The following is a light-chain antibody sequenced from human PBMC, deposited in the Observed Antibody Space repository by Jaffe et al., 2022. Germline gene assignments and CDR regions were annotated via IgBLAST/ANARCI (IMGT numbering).Light chain of an antibody. CDR2: GVS. CDR3: QQSNNWPPMYT. V-gene: IGKV3-15*01. Sequence: EIVMTQSPATLSVSPGERATLSCRASQSVKNNLAWYQQKPGQAPRLLIYGVSTRATGIPARFSGSGSGTEFTLTISSLQSEDFAVYYCQQSNNWPPMYTFGQGTKLEIK. J-gene: IGKJ2*01. CDR1: QSVKNN.